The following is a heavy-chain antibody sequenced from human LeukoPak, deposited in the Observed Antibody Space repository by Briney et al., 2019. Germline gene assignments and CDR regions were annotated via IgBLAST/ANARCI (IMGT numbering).Heavy chain of an antibody. CDR1: GVTFSSYA. D-gene: IGHD4-23*01. J-gene: IGHJ4*02. V-gene: IGHV3-23*01. Sequence: QTGGSLRLSCAASGVTFSSYAMTWVRQAPGKGLEWVSGISGSGGTTYYADSVKGRFTISRDNSKNTLYLQMNSLRAEDTAVYYCAKNYGGSYFDYWGQGTLVTVSS. CDR3: AKNYGGSYFDY. CDR2: ISGSGGTT.